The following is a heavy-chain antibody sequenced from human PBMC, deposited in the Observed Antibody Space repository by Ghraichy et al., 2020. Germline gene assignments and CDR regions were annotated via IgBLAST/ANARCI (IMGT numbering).Heavy chain of an antibody. J-gene: IGHJ4*02. CDR1: GFTFSSYA. V-gene: IGHV3-23*01. CDR3: AKDREIAYSSSWPLDY. D-gene: IGHD6-13*01. CDR2: ISGSGGST. Sequence: GGSLRLSCAASGFTFSSYAMSWVRQAPGKGLEWVSAISGSGGSTYYADSVKGRFTISRDNSKNTLYLQMNSLRAEDTAVYYCAKDREIAYSSSWPLDYWGQGTLVTVSS.